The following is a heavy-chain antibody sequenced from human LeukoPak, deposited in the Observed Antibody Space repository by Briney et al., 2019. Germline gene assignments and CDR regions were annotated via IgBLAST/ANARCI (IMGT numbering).Heavy chain of an antibody. Sequence: SQTLSLTCTVSGGSISSGSYHWSWIRQPAGKGLEWIGRIYTSGSTNYNPSLKSRVTISVDTSKNQFSLKLSSVTAADTAVYYCARDNYVTFDYWGQGTLVTVSS. CDR2: IYTSGST. J-gene: IGHJ4*02. D-gene: IGHD4-11*01. CDR3: ARDNYVTFDY. CDR1: GGSISSGSYH. V-gene: IGHV4-61*02.